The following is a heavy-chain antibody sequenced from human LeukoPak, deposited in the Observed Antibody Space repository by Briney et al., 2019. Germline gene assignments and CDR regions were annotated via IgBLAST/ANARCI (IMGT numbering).Heavy chain of an antibody. V-gene: IGHV3-21*04. CDR2: ISSSSSYI. Sequence: GGSLRLSCAASGFTFSSYSMNWVRQAPGKGLEWVSSISSSSSYIYYADSVKGRFTTSRDNSQHTLYLQMNSLRAEDTAVYYCAKHFYDSGLRKAFDIWGQGTRVTVSS. J-gene: IGHJ3*02. CDR1: GFTFSSYS. CDR3: AKHFYDSGLRKAFDI. D-gene: IGHD3-22*01.